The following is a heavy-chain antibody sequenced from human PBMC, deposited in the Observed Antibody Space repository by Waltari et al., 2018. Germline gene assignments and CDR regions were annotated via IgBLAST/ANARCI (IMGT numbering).Heavy chain of an antibody. J-gene: IGHJ4*02. CDR1: GGTFSRYA. Sequence: QVQLVQSGAEVTKPGSAVKVSCKASGGTFSRYAISWVRASPVPGLEWMGGIIPIFGTANYAQKFQGRVTITADESTSTAYMELGSLRSEDTAVYYCARVNYYDSSGYPGQYYFDYWGQGTLVTVSS. V-gene: IGHV1-69*12. CDR3: ARVNYYDSSGYPGQYYFDY. D-gene: IGHD3-22*01. CDR2: IIPIFGTA.